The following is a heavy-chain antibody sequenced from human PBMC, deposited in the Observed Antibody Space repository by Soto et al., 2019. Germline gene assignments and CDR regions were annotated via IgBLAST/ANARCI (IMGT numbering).Heavy chain of an antibody. CDR2: IYYSGST. CDR3: ARSTLSTIFTVYYMDV. J-gene: IGHJ6*03. CDR1: GGSISSYY. Sequence: SETLSLTCTVSGGSISSYYWSWILQPPGKGLEWIGYIYYSGSTNYNPSLKSRVTISVDTSKNQFSLKLSSVTAADTAVYYCARSTLSTIFTVYYMDVWGKGTKVTVSS. V-gene: IGHV4-59*08. D-gene: IGHD3-3*01.